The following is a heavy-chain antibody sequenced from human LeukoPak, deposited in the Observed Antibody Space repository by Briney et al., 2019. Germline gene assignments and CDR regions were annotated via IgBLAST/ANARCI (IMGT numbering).Heavy chain of an antibody. D-gene: IGHD1-26*01. J-gene: IGHJ4*02. Sequence: SQTLSLTCTVSGGSTSSGDYYWSWIRQPPGKGLEWIGYMYYSGSTYYNPSLKSRVTISVDTSKNQFSLKLNSVTAADTAVYYCARYSGSYYLDYWGQGTLVTVSS. CDR1: GGSTSSGDYY. CDR3: ARYSGSYYLDY. V-gene: IGHV4-30-4*01. CDR2: MYYSGST.